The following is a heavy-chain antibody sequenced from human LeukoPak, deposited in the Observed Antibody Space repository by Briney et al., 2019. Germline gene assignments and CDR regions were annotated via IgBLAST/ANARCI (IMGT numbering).Heavy chain of an antibody. CDR2: IYYSGST. Sequence: SETLSLTCTVSGGSISSYYWSWIRQPPGKGLEWIGYIYYSGSTNYNPSLKSRVTISVDTSKNQFSLKLSSVTAAETAVYYCARQLVHNWFDPWGQGTLVTVSS. V-gene: IGHV4-59*01. CDR1: GGSISSYY. D-gene: IGHD6-13*01. CDR3: ARQLVHNWFDP. J-gene: IGHJ5*02.